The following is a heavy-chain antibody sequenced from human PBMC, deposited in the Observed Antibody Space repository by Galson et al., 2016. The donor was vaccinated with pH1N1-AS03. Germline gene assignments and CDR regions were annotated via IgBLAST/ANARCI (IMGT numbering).Heavy chain of an antibody. CDR2: MNPDSGNT. J-gene: IGHJ5*02. D-gene: IGHD2-15*01. Sequence: SVKVSCKASGYTFTSHGISWVRQAPGQGLEWMGWMNPDSGNTGYAPSFQGRVTITRDTSISTAYMELSSLRSEDTAVYYCARGVVDCSGPACSGTLRFDPWGQGTLVTVSS. V-gene: IGHV1-8*03. CDR1: GYTFTSHG. CDR3: ARGVVDCSGPACSGTLRFDP.